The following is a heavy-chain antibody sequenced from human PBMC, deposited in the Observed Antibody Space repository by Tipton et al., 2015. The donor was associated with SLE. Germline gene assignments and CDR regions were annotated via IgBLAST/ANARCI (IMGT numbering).Heavy chain of an antibody. D-gene: IGHD3-16*02. CDR3: AKGLIMITFGGVIVFHPFDY. CDR1: GGSISSYY. Sequence: TLSFTCTVSGGSISSYYWSWIRQPPGKGLEWIGYIYYSGSTNYNPSLKSRVTISVDTSKNQFSLKLSSVTAADTAVYYCAKGLIMITFGGVIVFHPFDYWGQGTLVTVSS. V-gene: IGHV4-59*12. J-gene: IGHJ4*02. CDR2: IYYSGST.